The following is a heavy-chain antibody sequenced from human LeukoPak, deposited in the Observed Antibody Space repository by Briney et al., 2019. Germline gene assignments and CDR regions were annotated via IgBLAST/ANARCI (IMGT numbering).Heavy chain of an antibody. V-gene: IGHV4-31*03. CDR2: IYYSGST. J-gene: IGHJ5*02. CDR1: GGSISSGGYY. Sequence: PSETLSLTCTVSGGSISSGGYYWSWIRQHLGKGLEWIGYIYYSGSTYYNPSLKSRVTISVDTSKNQFSLKLSSVTAADTAVYYCARDYYGSGSPPHKYNWFDPWGQGTLVTVSS. D-gene: IGHD3-10*01. CDR3: ARDYYGSGSPPHKYNWFDP.